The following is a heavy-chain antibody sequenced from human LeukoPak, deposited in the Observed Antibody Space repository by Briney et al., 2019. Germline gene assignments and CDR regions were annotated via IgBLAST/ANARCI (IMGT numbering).Heavy chain of an antibody. V-gene: IGHV3-21*01. CDR2: ISSSSYI. CDR3: ARDGAVTNGRYFDY. J-gene: IGHJ4*02. Sequence: GGSLRLSCVDSGFTFSTYSMNWVRQAPGKGLEWVSSISSSSYIYYGDSVKGRFTISRDNAKNSLYLQMNSLRAEDTAVYYCARDGAVTNGRYFDYWGQGTLVTVSS. D-gene: IGHD4-17*01. CDR1: GFTFSTYS.